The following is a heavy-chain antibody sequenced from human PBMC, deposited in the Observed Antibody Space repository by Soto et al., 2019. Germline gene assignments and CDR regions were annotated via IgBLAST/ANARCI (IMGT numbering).Heavy chain of an antibody. Sequence: SETLSLTCTVSGGSISSYYWSWIRQPPGKGLEWIGYIYYSGSTNYNPSLKSRVTISVDTSKNQFSLKLCSVTAADTAVYYCARARANYGDYVSPLDYWGQGTLVTVSS. CDR3: ARARANYGDYVSPLDY. D-gene: IGHD4-17*01. J-gene: IGHJ4*02. CDR1: GGSISSYY. CDR2: IYYSGST. V-gene: IGHV4-59*01.